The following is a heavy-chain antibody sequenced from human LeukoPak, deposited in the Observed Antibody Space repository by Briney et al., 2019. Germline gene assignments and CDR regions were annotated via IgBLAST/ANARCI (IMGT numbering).Heavy chain of an antibody. Sequence: SVKVSCKASGGTFSSYAISWLQQAPGQGLEWMGGIIPIFGTANYAQKFQGRVTITTDESTSTAYMELSSLRSEDTAVYYCARQNWGNFDYWGQGTLVTVSS. CDR3: ARQNWGNFDY. CDR1: GGTFSSYA. V-gene: IGHV1-69*05. D-gene: IGHD7-27*01. CDR2: IIPIFGTA. J-gene: IGHJ4*02.